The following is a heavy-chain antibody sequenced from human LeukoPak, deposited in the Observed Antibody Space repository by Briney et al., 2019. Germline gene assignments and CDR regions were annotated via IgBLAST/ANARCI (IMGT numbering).Heavy chain of an antibody. Sequence: PGGSLRLSCAASGFTFSSYGKHWVRQAPGKGLEWVAVISYDGSNKYYADSVKGRFTISRDNSKNTLYLQMNSLRAEDTAVYYCAKGGENTMVRGVIRSPWFDPWGQGTLVTVSS. V-gene: IGHV3-30*18. D-gene: IGHD3-10*01. J-gene: IGHJ5*02. CDR3: AKGGENTMVRGVIRSPWFDP. CDR2: ISYDGSNK. CDR1: GFTFSSYG.